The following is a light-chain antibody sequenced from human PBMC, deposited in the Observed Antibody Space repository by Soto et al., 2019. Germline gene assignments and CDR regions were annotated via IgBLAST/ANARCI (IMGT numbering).Light chain of an antibody. J-gene: IGKJ1*01. CDR2: ATS. Sequence: EIVMTQSPATLSVSPGERATLSCRASQSVGSNLAWYQQRPGQAPRLLIYATSTRATGVPARFSGSGSGTEFTLTISSLQSEDLAVYDCQEYSSWWTFGQGTKVEIK. V-gene: IGKV3-15*01. CDR3: QEYSSWWT. CDR1: QSVGSN.